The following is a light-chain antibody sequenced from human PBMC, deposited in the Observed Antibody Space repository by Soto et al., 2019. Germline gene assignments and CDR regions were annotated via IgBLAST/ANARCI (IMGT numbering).Light chain of an antibody. J-gene: IGKJ4*01. CDR3: QQTNSFPLT. CDR1: QDIANW. V-gene: IGKV1-12*01. CDR2: GAS. Sequence: DIQMTQSPSSVPASVGDRVTISCRASQDIANWLAWYQQKPGKAPKLLIYGASSLQGGVPSRFSGSGSGTDFTLTISSLQPDDFATYYCQQTNSFPLTFGGGTK.